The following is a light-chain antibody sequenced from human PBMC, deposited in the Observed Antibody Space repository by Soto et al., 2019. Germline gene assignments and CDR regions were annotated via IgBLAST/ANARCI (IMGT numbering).Light chain of an antibody. CDR2: DNN. V-gene: IGLV1-51*01. CDR1: SSNIGNNY. CDR3: GTWDSSLSVVV. J-gene: IGLJ2*01. Sequence: QSVLTQPPSESAGPGQKVTISCSGSSSNIGNNYVSWYQQLPGTAPKLLIYDNNKRPSGIPDRFSGSKSGTSATLGITGLQTGDEADYYCGTWDSSLSVVVFGGRTKLTVL.